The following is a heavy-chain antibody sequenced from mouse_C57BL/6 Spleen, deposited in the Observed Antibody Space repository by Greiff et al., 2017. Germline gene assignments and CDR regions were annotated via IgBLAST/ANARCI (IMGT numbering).Heavy chain of an antibody. J-gene: IGHJ4*01. Sequence: QVQLQQSGPELVKPGASVKISCKASGYSFTSYYIHWVKQRPGQGLEWIGWIYPGSGNTKYNEKFKGKATLTADTSSSTAYMQLSSLTSEDSAVYYCAREGNYGNYVREAMDYWGQGTSVTVSS. D-gene: IGHD2-1*01. CDR2: IYPGSGNT. CDR3: AREGNYGNYVREAMDY. CDR1: GYSFTSYY. V-gene: IGHV1-66*01.